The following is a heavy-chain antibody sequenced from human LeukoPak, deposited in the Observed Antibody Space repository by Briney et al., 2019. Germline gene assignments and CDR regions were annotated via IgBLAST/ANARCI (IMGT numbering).Heavy chain of an antibody. J-gene: IGHJ4*02. CDR1: GFTFSDYY. Sequence: GGSLRLSCAASGFTFSDYYMSWIRQAPGKGLEWVSYISSSSSCTNYADSVKGRFTISRDNAKNSLYLQMNSLRAEDTAVYYCARGGYSSSPDYWGQGTLVTVSS. V-gene: IGHV3-11*06. CDR2: ISSSSSCT. CDR3: ARGGYSSSPDY. D-gene: IGHD6-13*01.